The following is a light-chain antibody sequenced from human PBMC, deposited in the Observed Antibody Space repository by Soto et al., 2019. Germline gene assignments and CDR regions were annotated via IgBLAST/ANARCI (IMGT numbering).Light chain of an antibody. V-gene: IGKV3-20*01. CDR3: QQYGSSPLLT. J-gene: IGKJ4*02. Sequence: EIVLTQSPGTLSLSPGERATLSCRASQSVSSSYLAWYQQKPGQAPRLLIYGASSRATSIPDRFSGSGSGTDFTLTISRLEADDFAVYYCQQYGSSPLLTFGGGTKTEIK. CDR2: GAS. CDR1: QSVSSSY.